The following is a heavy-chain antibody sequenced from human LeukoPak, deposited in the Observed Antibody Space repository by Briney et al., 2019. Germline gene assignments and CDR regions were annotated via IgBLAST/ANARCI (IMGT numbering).Heavy chain of an antibody. D-gene: IGHD2-2*01. V-gene: IGHV3-11*01. Sequence: GGSLRLSCAASGFTFSDYYMSWIRQAPGKGLEWVSYISSSDSTMYYADSVRGRFTISRDNAKNSLYLQMNSLRAEDTAVYYCARDSEGYQVLSGLFDYWGQGTLVTVSS. J-gene: IGHJ4*02. CDR1: GFTFSDYY. CDR2: ISSSDSTM. CDR3: ARDSEGYQVLSGLFDY.